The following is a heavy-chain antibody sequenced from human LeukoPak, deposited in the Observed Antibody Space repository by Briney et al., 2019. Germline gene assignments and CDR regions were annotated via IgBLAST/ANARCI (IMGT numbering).Heavy chain of an antibody. Sequence: SETLSLTCTVSGGSISSSSYSWGWIRQPPGKGLEWIGTISDSGNTYYNPSLRSRVTISEDTSKNQFSLKLTSVTAADTAVYYCARQGDGGRAYDHWGQGILVTVSS. D-gene: IGHD4-23*01. CDR3: ARQGDGGRAYDH. J-gene: IGHJ4*02. CDR2: ISDSGNT. V-gene: IGHV4-39*01. CDR1: GGSISSSSYS.